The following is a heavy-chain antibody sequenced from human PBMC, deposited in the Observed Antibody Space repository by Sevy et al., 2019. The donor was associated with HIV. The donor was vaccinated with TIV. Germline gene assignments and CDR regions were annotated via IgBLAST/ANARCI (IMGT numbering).Heavy chain of an antibody. Sequence: SETLSLTCTVSDGSVSSGSYYWSWIRQPPGKGLEWIGYIYYSGSTNYNPSLKSRVTISVDTSKNQFSLKLSSVTAADTAVFYCARFAGLVWFGELVPYYFDYWGQGTLVTVSS. CDR1: DGSVSSGSYY. D-gene: IGHD3-10*01. V-gene: IGHV4-61*01. CDR2: IYYSGST. J-gene: IGHJ4*02. CDR3: ARFAGLVWFGELVPYYFDY.